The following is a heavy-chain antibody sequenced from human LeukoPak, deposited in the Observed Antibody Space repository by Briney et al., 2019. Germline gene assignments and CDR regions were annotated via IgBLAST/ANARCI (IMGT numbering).Heavy chain of an antibody. CDR2: ISAYNGNT. CDR3: AREDAYDSSGYYWFDP. V-gene: IGHV1-18*01. Sequence: ASVKVSCKASGYTFASYGISWARQAPGQGLEWMGWISAYNGNTNYAQKLQGRVTMTTDTSTSTAYMELRSLRSDDTAVYYCAREDAYDSSGYYWFDPWGQGTLVTVSS. CDR1: GYTFASYG. J-gene: IGHJ5*02. D-gene: IGHD3-22*01.